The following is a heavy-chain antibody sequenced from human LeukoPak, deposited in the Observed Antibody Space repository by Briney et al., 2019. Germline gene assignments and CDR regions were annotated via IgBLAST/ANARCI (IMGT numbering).Heavy chain of an antibody. CDR2: INPNSGGT. CDR1: GYTFTGYY. Sequence: ASVKVSCKASGYTFTGYYMHWVRQAPGQGLEWMGWINPNSGGTNYAQKFQGRVTMTRDTPISTAYMELSRLRSDDTAVYYCARVPDYYGSGSSSNWFDPWGQGTLVTVSS. V-gene: IGHV1-2*02. D-gene: IGHD3-10*01. CDR3: ARVPDYYGSGSSSNWFDP. J-gene: IGHJ5*02.